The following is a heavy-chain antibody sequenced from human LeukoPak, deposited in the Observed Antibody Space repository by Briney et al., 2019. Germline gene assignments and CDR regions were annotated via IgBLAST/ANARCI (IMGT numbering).Heavy chain of an antibody. CDR1: GGSISSSSYY. J-gene: IGHJ2*01. Sequence: SETLSLTCTVSGGSISSSSYYWGWIRQPPGKGLEWIGYIYYSGSTYYNPSLKSRVTISVDTSKNQFSLKLSSVTAADTAVYYCARHRGSSSFDWRFDLWGRGTLVTVSS. CDR3: ARHRGSSSFDWRFDL. CDR2: IYYSGST. D-gene: IGHD6-13*01. V-gene: IGHV4-39*01.